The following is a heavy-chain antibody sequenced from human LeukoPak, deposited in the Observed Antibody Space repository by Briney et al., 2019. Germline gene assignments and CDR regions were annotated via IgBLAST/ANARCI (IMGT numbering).Heavy chain of an antibody. D-gene: IGHD6-19*01. V-gene: IGHV4-39*01. CDR1: GGSVSNGIYY. J-gene: IGHJ4*02. CDR3: AKKTYSSGWRVPIDF. Sequence: SETLSLTCTVSGGSVSNGIYYWGWIRQPPGKGLEWIGSIHNVGSTYYNPSLKSRVTVSVDTSKNQFSLNLSSVTAADTAVYYCAKKTYSSGWRVPIDFWGRGTLVTFSS. CDR2: IHNVGST.